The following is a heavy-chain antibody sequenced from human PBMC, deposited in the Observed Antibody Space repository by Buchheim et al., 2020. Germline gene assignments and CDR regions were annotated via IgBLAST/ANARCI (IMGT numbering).Heavy chain of an antibody. CDR2: ISYDSVNI. CDR1: GFSFNSYS. D-gene: IGHD1-26*01. V-gene: IGHV3-48*01. Sequence: EVQLVESGGGLVQPGGSLRLSCAASGFSFNSYSMNWVRQAPGKGLEWVSYISYDSVNIHYADSVKGRFTISRDHATNSLYLQMTSLRAEDTAVYYCAKGDWDYWGQGTL. J-gene: IGHJ4*02. CDR3: AKGDWDY.